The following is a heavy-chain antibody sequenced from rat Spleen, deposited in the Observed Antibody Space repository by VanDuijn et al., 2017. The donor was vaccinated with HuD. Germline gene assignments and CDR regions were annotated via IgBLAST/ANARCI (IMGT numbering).Heavy chain of an antibody. D-gene: IGHD5-1*01. J-gene: IGHJ1*01. V-gene: IGHV5S13*01. CDR3: ARLELGWYFDF. CDR1: GFTFRTYD. CDR2: ISTGGGNT. Sequence: EVKLVESGGGLVQPGRSLKLSCAPSGFTFRTYDIAWVRLAPTKGVEWITSISTGGGNTHYRDSVKGRFIISRDNAKNTQSLQMDSLRSEDTATYYCARLELGWYFDFWGPGTMVTVSS.